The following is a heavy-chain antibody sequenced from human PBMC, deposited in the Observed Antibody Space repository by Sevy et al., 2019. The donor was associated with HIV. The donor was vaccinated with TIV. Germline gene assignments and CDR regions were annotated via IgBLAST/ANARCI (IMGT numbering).Heavy chain of an antibody. CDR1: GFTFSSYS. CDR2: ISYSSGTI. V-gene: IGHV3-48*01. D-gene: IGHD3-9*01. J-gene: IGHJ4*02. Sequence: GGSLRLSCAASGFTFSSYSMNWVRQTPGKGLEWISYISYSSGTIYYADSVKGRFTISRDNAKNSLYLQMNSLRAEDPALYYCAREERGDTGYSSFDYWGQGILVTVSS. CDR3: AREERGDTGYSSFDY.